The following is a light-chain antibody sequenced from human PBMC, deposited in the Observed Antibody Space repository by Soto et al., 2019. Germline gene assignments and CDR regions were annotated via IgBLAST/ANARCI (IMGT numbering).Light chain of an antibody. CDR1: QSISRY. CDR3: QQTYSTLFT. Sequence: DIQMTQSPSALSASVGDRVTITCRASQSISRYLNWYQQKPGKAPEPLFYAASSLQSGVPSRFSGSGSGTDFTLTISNLQPEDFATYFCQQTYSTLFTFGPGTKVEIK. V-gene: IGKV1-39*01. J-gene: IGKJ3*01. CDR2: AAS.